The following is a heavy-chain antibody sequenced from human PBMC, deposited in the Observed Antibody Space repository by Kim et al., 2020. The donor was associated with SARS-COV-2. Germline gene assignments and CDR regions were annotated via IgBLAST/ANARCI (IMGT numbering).Heavy chain of an antibody. J-gene: IGHJ4*02. Sequence: SETLSLTCTVSGGSISSSSYYWGWIRQPPGKGLEWIGSIYYSGRTYYNPSLKSRVTISVDTSKNQFSLKLSSVTAADTAVYYCARQNSNYGSESYVDYWGQGTLVTVSS. CDR2: IYYSGRT. V-gene: IGHV4-39*01. CDR3: ARQNSNYGSESYVDY. CDR1: GGSISSSSYY. D-gene: IGHD3-10*01.